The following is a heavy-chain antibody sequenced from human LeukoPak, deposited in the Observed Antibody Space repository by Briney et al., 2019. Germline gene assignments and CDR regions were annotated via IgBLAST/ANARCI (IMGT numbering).Heavy chain of an antibody. V-gene: IGHV4-59*01. CDR3: ARAGDNLFDY. J-gene: IGHJ4*02. CDR2: IYYSGST. Sequence: PSETLSLTCTVSGGSISSYYWSWIRQPPGKGLEWIGYIYYSGSTNYNPSLRSRVTISVDTSKNQFSLKLSSVTAADTAVYYCARAGDNLFDYWGQGTLVTVSS. D-gene: IGHD1-20*01. CDR1: GGSISSYY.